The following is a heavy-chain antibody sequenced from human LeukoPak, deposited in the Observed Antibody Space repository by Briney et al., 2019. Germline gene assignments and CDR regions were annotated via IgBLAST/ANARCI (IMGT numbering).Heavy chain of an antibody. D-gene: IGHD6-13*01. CDR1: GFTFSDYG. Sequence: GGSLRLSCAASGFTFSDYGMHWVRQAPGKGLEGVAVIANDGRDKKYADSVRGRFTISRDNSKNKVYLQMNSLRAEDTAVFYCVKDMKIKAAGYYFDYWGQGTLVTVSS. CDR2: IANDGRDK. CDR3: VKDMKIKAAGYYFDY. J-gene: IGHJ4*02. V-gene: IGHV3-30*18.